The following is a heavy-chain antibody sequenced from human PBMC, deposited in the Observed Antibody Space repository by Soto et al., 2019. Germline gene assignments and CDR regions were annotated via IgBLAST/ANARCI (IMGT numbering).Heavy chain of an antibody. Sequence: NLGRQGPGQGVEGLAIISYDGSNTYYADSVKGRFTISRDNSKNTLYLQMNSLRAEDTSVYYCAKEGGLSGSYYISSSYYFDYWGQGTLVTVSS. V-gene: IGHV3-30*18. J-gene: IGHJ4*02. CDR3: AKEGGLSGSYYISSSYYFDY. D-gene: IGHD1-26*01. CDR2: ISYDGSNT.